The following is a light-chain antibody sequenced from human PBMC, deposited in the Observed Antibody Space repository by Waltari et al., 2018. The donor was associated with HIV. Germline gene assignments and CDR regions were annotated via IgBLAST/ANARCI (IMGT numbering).Light chain of an antibody. CDR1: SSDVRTYDL. CDR3: CSYGGSNNWV. CDR2: DVN. Sequence: QSALTQPASLSGSPGQSLTISCTGTSSDVRTYDLVSWYQQHPGKVPKLLIYDVNKWPSGVSNRFSGSKTGDTAFLTIYGIQTEDEADYYCCSYGGSNNWVFGGGTRLTVL. J-gene: IGLJ3*02. V-gene: IGLV2-23*02.